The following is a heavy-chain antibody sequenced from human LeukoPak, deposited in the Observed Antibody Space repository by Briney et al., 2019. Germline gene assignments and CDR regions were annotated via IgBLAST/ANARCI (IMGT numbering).Heavy chain of an antibody. CDR2: ISRSGSTI. Sequence: PGGSLRLSCAASGFTFSDYYMSWIRQAPGKGLEWVSYISRSGSTIYYADSVKGRFTISRDNAKNSLYLQMNSLRAADTAVYYCARVGYCNSTSCYTGDYNWFDPWGQGTLVTVSS. V-gene: IGHV3-11*01. CDR1: GFTFSDYY. CDR3: ARVGYCNSTSCYTGDYNWFDP. D-gene: IGHD2-2*02. J-gene: IGHJ5*02.